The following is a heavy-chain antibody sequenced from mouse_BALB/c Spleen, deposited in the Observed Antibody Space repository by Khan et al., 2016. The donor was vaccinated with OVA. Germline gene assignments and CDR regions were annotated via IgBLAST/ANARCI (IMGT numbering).Heavy chain of an antibody. J-gene: IGHJ4*01. CDR3: AREIYYDYAYYFAMDY. CDR1: GFSLTGYG. V-gene: IGHV2-6-7*01. CDR2: IWGDGST. D-gene: IGHD2-4*01. Sequence: QMQLEESGPGLVAPSQSLSITCTVSGFSLTGYGVNWLRQPPGKGLEWLGMIWGDGSTDYNSALKSRLSISKDNSKSQVFLKMNSLQTDDTARYYCAREIYYDYAYYFAMDYWGQGTSVTVSS.